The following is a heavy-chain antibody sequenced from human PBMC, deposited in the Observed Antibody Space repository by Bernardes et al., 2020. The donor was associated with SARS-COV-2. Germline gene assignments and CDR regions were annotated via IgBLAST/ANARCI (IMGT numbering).Heavy chain of an antibody. Sequence: LSLTFAFSGGSISSNDCWIWVRQPPGKGLEWIGDVYHSGRTNYNPSLKSRVTISVVKSNNQFSLSLNSLTAADTAVYYCARDLGSNPGYWGQGTLVTVSS. J-gene: IGHJ4*02. CDR2: VYHSGRT. D-gene: IGHD3-16*01. V-gene: IGHV4-4*02. CDR1: GGSISSNDC. CDR3: ARDLGSNPGY.